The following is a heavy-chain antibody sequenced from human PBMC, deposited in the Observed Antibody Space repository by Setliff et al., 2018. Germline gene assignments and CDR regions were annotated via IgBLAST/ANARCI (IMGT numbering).Heavy chain of an antibody. Sequence: ASVKVSCKASGYSFSDSAVNWVRQAPGQGLEWMAWISPYSGKTYNSPSLHGRLTLTTDTSTATAHMELRNLAFNDTAVYYCSRLVRFCTRTSCQRLSGGEFWGQGTLVTVSS. CDR3: SRLVRFCTRTSCQRLSGGEF. CDR2: ISPYSGKT. J-gene: IGHJ4*02. CDR1: GYSFSDSA. V-gene: IGHV1-18*01. D-gene: IGHD2-8*01.